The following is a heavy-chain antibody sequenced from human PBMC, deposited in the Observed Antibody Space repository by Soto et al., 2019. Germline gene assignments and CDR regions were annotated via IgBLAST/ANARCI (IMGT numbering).Heavy chain of an antibody. J-gene: IGHJ4*02. D-gene: IGHD6-19*01. CDR2: IYYSGST. CDR1: GGSVSSGSYY. V-gene: IGHV4-61*01. CDR3: ARGVWAVAGRFDY. Sequence: SETLSLTCTVSGGSVSSGSYYWSWIRQPPGKGLEWIGYIYYSGSTNYNPSLKSRVTISVDTSKNQFSLKLSSVTAADTAVYYCARGVWAVAGRFDYWGQGTLVTVS.